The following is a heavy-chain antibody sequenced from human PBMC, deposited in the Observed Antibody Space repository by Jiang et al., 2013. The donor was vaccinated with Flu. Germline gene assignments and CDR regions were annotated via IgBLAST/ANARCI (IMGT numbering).Heavy chain of an antibody. CDR3: ARGRDDYSNTFDN. CDR1: NGSIGTFY. D-gene: IGHD4-11*01. V-gene: IGHV4-4*07. J-gene: IGHJ4*02. Sequence: LLKPSETLSLTCTVSNGSIGTFYWYWIRQPAGKGLDWIGRIYFSGSTYYNPSLKSRVTMSVDPSKNQFSLRLSSVTAADTAVYFCARGRDDYSNTFDNWGQGTLVTVSS. CDR2: IYFSGST.